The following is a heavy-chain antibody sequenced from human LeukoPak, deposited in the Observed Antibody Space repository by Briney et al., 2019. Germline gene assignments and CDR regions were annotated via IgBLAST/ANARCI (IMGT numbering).Heavy chain of an antibody. J-gene: IGHJ5*02. Sequence: SETLSLTCTVSGGSITSYYWSWIRQPPGKGLEWIGYVPYSGGTNYNPSLKSRVTISGDTSKNQFSLKLISVTAADTAVYYCARDYSSFNWFDPWGQGTLVTVSS. CDR2: VPYSGGT. D-gene: IGHD4-11*01. CDR3: ARDYSSFNWFDP. CDR1: GGSITSYY. V-gene: IGHV4-59*01.